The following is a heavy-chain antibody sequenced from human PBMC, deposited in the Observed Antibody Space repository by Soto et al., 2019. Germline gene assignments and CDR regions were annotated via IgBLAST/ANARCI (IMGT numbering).Heavy chain of an antibody. V-gene: IGHV3-66*01. Sequence: EVQLVESGGGLVQPGGSLRLSCAASGFTVSDNSMTWVRQAPGKGLEWVSVIYRGGSTNYADSVRGRFTISRDHSKNTLYLQINSLRDEDTALYSCARDKALVVPSLVNSAYYYYAMDVWGQGTTVTVSS. J-gene: IGHJ6*02. CDR3: ARDKALVVPSLVNSAYYYYAMDV. D-gene: IGHD3-22*01. CDR2: IYRGGST. CDR1: GFTVSDNS.